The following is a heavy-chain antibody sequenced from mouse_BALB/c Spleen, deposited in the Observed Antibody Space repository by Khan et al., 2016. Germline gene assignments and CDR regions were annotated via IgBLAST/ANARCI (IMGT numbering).Heavy chain of an antibody. V-gene: IGHV1-9*01. CDR3: AKWLLGAMDY. CDR2: ILPGSGSV. CDR1: GYTFSTHW. J-gene: IGHJ4*01. D-gene: IGHD2-3*01. Sequence: VQLQESGAELMKPGASVKISCKATGYTFSTHWIEWVKQRPGHGLEWIGEILPGSGSVTYNEKFKDKATFTAETSSNTAYMQLSSLTSEDSAVYYGAKWLLGAMDYWGQGTSVTVSS.